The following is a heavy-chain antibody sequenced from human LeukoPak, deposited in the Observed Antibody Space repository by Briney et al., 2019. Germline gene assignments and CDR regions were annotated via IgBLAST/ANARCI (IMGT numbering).Heavy chain of an antibody. Sequence: SETLSLTCAVYGGSFSGYYWSWIRQPPGKGLEWIGEINHSGSTNYNPSLKSRVTISVDTSKNQFSLKLSSVTAADTAVYYCARGLYCSGGSCYRPFDYWGQGTLVTASS. CDR2: INHSGST. J-gene: IGHJ4*02. V-gene: IGHV4-34*01. CDR3: ARGLYCSGGSCYRPFDY. D-gene: IGHD2-15*01. CDR1: GGSFSGYY.